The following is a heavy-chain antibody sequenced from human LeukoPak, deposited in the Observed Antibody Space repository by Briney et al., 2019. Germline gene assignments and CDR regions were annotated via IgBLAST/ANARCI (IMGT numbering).Heavy chain of an antibody. Sequence: ASVKVSCKASGYTFTSYDINWVRQAPGQGLEWMGIINPSGGSTSYAQKFQGRVTMTRDTSTSTVYMELSSLRSEDTAVYYCARDPNWGYFDYWGQGTLVTVSS. CDR1: GYTFTSYD. CDR2: INPSGGST. D-gene: IGHD7-27*01. J-gene: IGHJ4*02. CDR3: ARDPNWGYFDY. V-gene: IGHV1-46*01.